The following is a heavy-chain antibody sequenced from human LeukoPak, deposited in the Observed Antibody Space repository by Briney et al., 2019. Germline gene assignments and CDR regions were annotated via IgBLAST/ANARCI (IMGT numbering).Heavy chain of an antibody. Sequence: PGGSLRLSCAASGFTFSSYAMSWVRQAPGKGLEWVSAISGSGGSTYYADSVKGRFTISRDNSKNTLYLQMNSLRAEDTAVYYCATRYYDYVWAPSDAFDIWGQGTMVTVSS. V-gene: IGHV3-23*01. J-gene: IGHJ3*02. CDR1: GFTFSSYA. CDR3: ATRYYDYVWAPSDAFDI. CDR2: ISGSGGST. D-gene: IGHD3-16*01.